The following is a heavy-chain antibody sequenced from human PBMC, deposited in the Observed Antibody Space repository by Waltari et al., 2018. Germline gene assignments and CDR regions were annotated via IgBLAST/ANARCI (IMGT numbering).Heavy chain of an antibody. D-gene: IGHD2-8*02. V-gene: IGHV4-4*02. CDR1: GGPISSSNW. CDR2: IYHSGST. CDR3: AREGFRSVGGVWPSGGWFDP. Sequence: QVQLQESGPGLVKPSGTLSLTCAVSGGPISSSNWWSWVRQPPGKGLEWIGEIYHSGSTNYNPSLKSRVTISVDKSKNQFSLKLSSVTAADTAVYYCAREGFRSVGGVWPSGGWFDPWGQGTLVTVSS. J-gene: IGHJ5*02.